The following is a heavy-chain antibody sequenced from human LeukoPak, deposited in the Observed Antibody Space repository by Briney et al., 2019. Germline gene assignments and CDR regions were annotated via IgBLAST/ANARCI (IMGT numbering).Heavy chain of an antibody. V-gene: IGHV1-69*13. D-gene: IGHD2-2*01. CDR2: IIPIFGTA. J-gene: IGHJ6*02. CDR3: ARARDIVVVPAAPLHYYYGMDV. CDR1: GGTFSSYA. Sequence: ASVKVSCKASGGTFSSYAISWVRQAPGQGLEWMGGIIPIFGTANYAQKFQGRVTITADESTSTACMELSSLRSEDTAVYYCARARDIVVVPAAPLHYYYGMDVWGQGTTVTVSS.